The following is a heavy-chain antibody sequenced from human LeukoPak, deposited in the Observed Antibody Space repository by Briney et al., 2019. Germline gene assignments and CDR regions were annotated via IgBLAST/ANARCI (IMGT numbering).Heavy chain of an antibody. CDR2: ISDTGGRT. V-gene: IGHV3-23*01. Sequence: PGGSMRLSCAVSGITLSNYGMSWVPKAPGKGLEGVAGISDTGGRTNYADSVKGRFTISRDNPKNTLYLQMNSLRAEDTAVYFCAKRGVVIRVILVGFHKQAYYFDSWGQGALVTVSS. CDR1: GITLSNYG. J-gene: IGHJ4*02. CDR3: AKRGVVIRVILVGFHKQAYYFDS. D-gene: IGHD3-22*01.